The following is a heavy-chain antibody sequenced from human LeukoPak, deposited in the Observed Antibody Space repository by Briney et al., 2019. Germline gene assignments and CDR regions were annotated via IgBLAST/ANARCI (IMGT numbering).Heavy chain of an antibody. CDR1: GFTFDDYA. J-gene: IGHJ4*02. CDR2: ISWNSGSI. V-gene: IGHV3-9*01. Sequence: GRSLRLSCAASGFTFDDYAMHWVRRAPGKGLEWVSGISWNSGSIGYADSVKGRFTISRDNAKNSLYLQMNSLRAEDTALYYCAKEGRFGEFLGYYFDYWGQGTLVTVSS. CDR3: AKEGRFGEFLGYYFDY. D-gene: IGHD3-10*01.